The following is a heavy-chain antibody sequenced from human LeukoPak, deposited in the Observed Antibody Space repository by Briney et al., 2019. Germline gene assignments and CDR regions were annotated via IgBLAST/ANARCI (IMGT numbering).Heavy chain of an antibody. V-gene: IGHV1-2*02. J-gene: IGHJ4*02. CDR1: GYTFTRYY. CDR3: ARDKNPTVFDY. Sequence: ASVKASCKASGYTFTRYYLHWGRQAPEHGLKWIGCINPNSGDTNYAQKFQGRVTMTRDTSLSTAYMELRSLRSDDTAVYYCARDKNPTVFDYWGQGSLVTVSS. CDR2: INPNSGDT.